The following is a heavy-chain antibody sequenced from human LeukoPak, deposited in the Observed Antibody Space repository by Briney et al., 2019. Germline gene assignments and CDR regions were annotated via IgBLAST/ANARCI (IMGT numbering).Heavy chain of an antibody. Sequence: PSEALSLTCTVSGGSLSNHYWSWIRQPPGKGLEWIGHIYDSGSTTYNPSLKSRVTMSVDMSKTQFSLELRSVTAADTAVYYCARGADSSGYYSIFYFDYWGQGTLVTVSS. CDR2: IYDSGST. CDR3: ARGADSSGYYSIFYFDY. D-gene: IGHD3-22*01. J-gene: IGHJ4*02. V-gene: IGHV4-59*11. CDR1: GGSLSNHY.